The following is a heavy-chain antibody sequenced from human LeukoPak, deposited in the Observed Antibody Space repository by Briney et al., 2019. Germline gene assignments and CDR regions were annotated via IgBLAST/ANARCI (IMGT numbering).Heavy chain of an antibody. CDR3: ARDNPYYYLY. D-gene: IGHD3-22*01. V-gene: IGHV1-18*01. Sequence: GASVKVSCKASGYTFTNYGISWLRQAPGQGLEWMGWICVYNGDTKYAQNLQGRVTMTTDTSTSTAYMELRSLRSNNAAVYYCARDNPYYYLYWGQGTLGTLSS. CDR2: ICVYNGDT. J-gene: IGHJ4*02. CDR1: GYTFTNYG.